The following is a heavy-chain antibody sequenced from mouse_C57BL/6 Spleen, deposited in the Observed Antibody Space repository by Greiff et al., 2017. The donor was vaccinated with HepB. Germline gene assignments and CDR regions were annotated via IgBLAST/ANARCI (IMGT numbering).Heavy chain of an antibody. Sequence: EVQLQESGPGLVKPSQSLSLTCSVTCYSITSGYYWNWIRQFPGNTLEWMGYISYDGSNNYNPSLKNRISITRDTSKNQFFLKLNSVTTEDTATYYCARGPYLHGVMDYWGQGTSVTVSS. CDR3: ARGPYLHGVMDY. V-gene: IGHV3-6*01. CDR2: ISYDGSN. D-gene: IGHD5-5*01. J-gene: IGHJ4*01. CDR1: CYSITSGYY.